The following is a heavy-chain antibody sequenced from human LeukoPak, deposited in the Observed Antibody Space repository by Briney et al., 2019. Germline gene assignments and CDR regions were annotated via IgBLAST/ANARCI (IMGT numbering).Heavy chain of an antibody. D-gene: IGHD3-22*01. V-gene: IGHV4-59*01. J-gene: IGHJ4*02. CDR2: IYYSGST. CDR3: AREKYYYDSSGYQGFDY. CDR1: GGSISSYY. Sequence: PSQTLSLTCTVSGGSISSYYWSWIRQPPGKGLEWIGYIYYSGSTNYNPSLKSRVTISVDTSKNQFSLKLSSVTAADTAVYYCAREKYYYDSSGYQGFDYWGQGTLVTVSS.